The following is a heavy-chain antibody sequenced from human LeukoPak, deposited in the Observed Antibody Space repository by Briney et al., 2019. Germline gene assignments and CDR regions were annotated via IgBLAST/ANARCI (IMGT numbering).Heavy chain of an antibody. D-gene: IGHD2-2*01. CDR2: IYYSGST. CDR1: GGSISSYY. Sequence: PSETLSLTCTVSGGSISSYYWSWIRQPPGKGLEWIGYIYYSGSTNYNPSLKSRVTISVDTSKNQFSLKLSSVTAADTAVYYCARGKGTSAACYYYYGMDVWGQGTTVTVSS. CDR3: ARGKGTSAACYYYYGMDV. J-gene: IGHJ6*02. V-gene: IGHV4-59*01.